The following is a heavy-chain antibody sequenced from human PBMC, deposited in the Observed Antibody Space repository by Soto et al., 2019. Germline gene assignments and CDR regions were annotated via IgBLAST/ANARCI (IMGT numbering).Heavy chain of an antibody. CDR3: ARRRASDYGGNHHPYYFDR. D-gene: IGHD4-17*01. CDR2: ISYSVRT. V-gene: IGHV4-39*01. CDR1: GASIITDNYF. Sequence: PSYTLSLTCTVPGASIITDNYFWVWIRQSPRRGLELIGSISYSVRTYDNPSLQSRVTISIDASKNQFSLKLTSVTTADTAVCYCARRRASDYGGNHHPYYFDRWGQGALVTAPQ. J-gene: IGHJ4*02.